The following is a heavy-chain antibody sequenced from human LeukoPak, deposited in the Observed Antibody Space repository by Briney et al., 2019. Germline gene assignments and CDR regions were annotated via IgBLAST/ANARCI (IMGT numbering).Heavy chain of an antibody. J-gene: IGHJ6*03. CDR1: GYTFTGYY. CDR2: INPNSGGT. CDR3: ARRKDIVVVPAARGYYYYYMDV. Sequence: ASVKVSCKASGYTFTGYYMHWVRQAPGQGLEWKGWINPNSGGTNYAQKFQGRLTMTRDTSTTTVYMELSSLRSEDTAVYYCARRKDIVVVPAARGYYYYYMDVWGKGTTVTVSS. V-gene: IGHV1-2*02. D-gene: IGHD2-2*01.